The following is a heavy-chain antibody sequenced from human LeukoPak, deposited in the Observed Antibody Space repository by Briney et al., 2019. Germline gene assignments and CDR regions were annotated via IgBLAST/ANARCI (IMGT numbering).Heavy chain of an antibody. D-gene: IGHD3-16*02. CDR2: INPNSGGT. CDR1: GYTFTGYY. Sequence: ASVKVSCKASGYTFTGYYMHWVRQAPGQGLEWMGRINPNSGGTNYAQKFQGRVTMTRDTSISTAYMELSRLRSDDTAVYYRARPSSRYDYVWGSYRFPLDYWGQGTLVTVSS. J-gene: IGHJ4*02. CDR3: ARPSSRYDYVWGSYRFPLDY. V-gene: IGHV1-2*06.